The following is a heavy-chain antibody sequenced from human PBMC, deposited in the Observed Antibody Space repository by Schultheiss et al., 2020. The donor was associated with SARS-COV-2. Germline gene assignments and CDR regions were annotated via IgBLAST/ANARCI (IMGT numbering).Heavy chain of an antibody. V-gene: IGHV1-2*06. CDR2: INPKSGGT. Sequence: ASVKVSCKASGYTFTDYYIHWVRQAPGQGPEWMGRINPKSGGTNYAQKFQGRVTMTRDTSISTAYMELSRLRSDDTAVYYCARALRDGYGTNDWGQGTLVTVSS. CDR1: GYTFTDYY. D-gene: IGHD5-24*01. CDR3: ARALRDGYGTND. J-gene: IGHJ4*02.